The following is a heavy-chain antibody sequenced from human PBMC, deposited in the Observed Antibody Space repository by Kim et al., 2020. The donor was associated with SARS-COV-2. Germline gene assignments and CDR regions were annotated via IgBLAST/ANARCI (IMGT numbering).Heavy chain of an antibody. CDR2: IIPIFGTA. J-gene: IGHJ6*02. CDR1: GGTFSSYA. CDR3: ARDPTYNWNGREDEEMNYYYGMDV. D-gene: IGHD1-20*01. Sequence: SVKVSCKASGGTFSSYAISWVRQAPGQGLEWMGGIIPIFGTANYAQKFQGRVTITADESTSTAYMELSSLRSEDTAVYYCARDPTYNWNGREDEEMNYYYGMDVWGQGTTVTVSS. V-gene: IGHV1-69*13.